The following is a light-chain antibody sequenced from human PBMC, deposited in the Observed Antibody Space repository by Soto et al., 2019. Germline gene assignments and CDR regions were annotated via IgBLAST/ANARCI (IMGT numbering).Light chain of an antibody. V-gene: IGLV2-14*01. CDR2: EVS. J-gene: IGLJ3*02. Sequence: SVLTQPASVSGSPGQSITISCTGTSSDVGGYKYVSWYQQHPGKAPKLMIYEVSNRPSGVSSRFSGSKSGNTASLTISGLQAEDEADYYCSSYTRSSTRVFGGGTKLTVL. CDR3: SSYTRSSTRV. CDR1: SSDVGGYKY.